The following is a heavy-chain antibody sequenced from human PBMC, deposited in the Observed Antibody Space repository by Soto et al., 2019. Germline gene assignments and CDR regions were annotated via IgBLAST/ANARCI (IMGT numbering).Heavy chain of an antibody. CDR3: ARGGQDFWRCLFDY. Sequence: SETLSLTCTVSGGSISNYFCNWIRQPAGKGLEWIGRIDNSGSTNYNPSLKSRITMSADTSRNQFSLKLNSVTAADTAVYYCARGGQDFWRCLFDYWGQGALVTVSS. V-gene: IGHV4-4*07. CDR1: GGSISNYF. CDR2: IDNSGST. D-gene: IGHD3-3*01. J-gene: IGHJ4*02.